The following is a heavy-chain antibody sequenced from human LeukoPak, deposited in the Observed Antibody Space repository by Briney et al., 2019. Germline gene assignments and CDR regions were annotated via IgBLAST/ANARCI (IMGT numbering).Heavy chain of an antibody. Sequence: PGRSLRLSCAASGFTFSSYGMHWVRQAPGKGLEWVAVISYDGSNKYYADSVKGRFTISRDNSKNTLYLQMNSLRAEDTAVYYCAKESRIQLWNHPRYGMDVWGQGTTVTVSS. D-gene: IGHD5-18*01. CDR3: AKESRIQLWNHPRYGMDV. CDR1: GFTFSSYG. J-gene: IGHJ6*02. V-gene: IGHV3-30*18. CDR2: ISYDGSNK.